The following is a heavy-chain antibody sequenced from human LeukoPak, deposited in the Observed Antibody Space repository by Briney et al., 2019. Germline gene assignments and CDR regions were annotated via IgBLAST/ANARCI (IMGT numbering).Heavy chain of an antibody. J-gene: IGHJ6*02. CDR2: IYPGDSDT. CDR1: GYSFADYW. Sequence: GESLKISCKGSGYSFADYWIAWVRQMPGKGLEWMGIIYPGDSDTRYGPSSLGQVTISADKSFGTAYLQWSSLRASDTARYYCARHPGYCNSTNCYYYYGMDVWGQGTTVTVSS. D-gene: IGHD2-2*01. V-gene: IGHV5-51*01. CDR3: ARHPGYCNSTNCYYYYGMDV.